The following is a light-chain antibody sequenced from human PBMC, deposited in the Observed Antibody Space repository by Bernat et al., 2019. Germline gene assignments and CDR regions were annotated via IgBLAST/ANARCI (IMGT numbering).Light chain of an antibody. CDR2: AAS. Sequence: DIHMTQSPSSLSASVGDRVTITFRASLGISNYLAWYQQKPGKVPKLLIYAASTLQSGVPSRFSGSGSGTDFTLTISSLQPEDVATYYCQKYDTAPYTFGQGTKLEIK. V-gene: IGKV1-27*01. CDR1: LGISNY. CDR3: QKYDTAPYT. J-gene: IGKJ2*01.